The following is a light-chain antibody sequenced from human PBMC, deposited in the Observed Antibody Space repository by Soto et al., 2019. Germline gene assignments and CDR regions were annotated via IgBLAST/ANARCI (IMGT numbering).Light chain of an antibody. CDR2: EVS. CDR3: SSYAGSSTYV. V-gene: IGLV2-8*01. J-gene: IGLJ1*01. Sequence: QSVLTQPPSASGSPGQSVTISCTGTSSDVGGYDYVPWYQQHPGKAPKLMIYEVSKRPSGVPDRFSGSKSGNTASLTVSGLQAEDEADYYCSSYAGSSTYVFGTGTKVTVL. CDR1: SSDVGGYDY.